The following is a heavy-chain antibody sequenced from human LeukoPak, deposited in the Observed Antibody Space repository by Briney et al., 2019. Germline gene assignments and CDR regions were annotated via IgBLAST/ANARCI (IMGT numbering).Heavy chain of an antibody. CDR2: ISGSGGST. D-gene: IGHD2-2*01. Sequence: PGGSLRLSCAASGFTFSSYAMSWVRQAPGKGLEWVSAISGSGGSTYYADSVKGRFTISRDNSKNTLYLQMNSLRAEDTAVYYCAKEVYGYCSSTSCYAGGFDYWGQGTLVTVSS. CDR3: AKEVYGYCSSTSCYAGGFDY. J-gene: IGHJ4*02. CDR1: GFTFSSYA. V-gene: IGHV3-23*01.